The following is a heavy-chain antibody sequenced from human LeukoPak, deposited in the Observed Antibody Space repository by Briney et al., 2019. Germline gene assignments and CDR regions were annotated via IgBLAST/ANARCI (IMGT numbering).Heavy chain of an antibody. CDR3: ARERGLGVISPYIDY. Sequence: SGTLSLTCTVSGGSISSSTYSWTWIRQPPGKGLEWIGNINYSGSTHYNPSLKSRVTISVDTSKNQFSLKLSSVTAADTAVYSCARERGLGVISPYIDYWGQGTQVTVSS. D-gene: IGHD2-21*01. J-gene: IGHJ4*02. CDR2: INYSGST. CDR1: GGSISSSTYS. V-gene: IGHV4-39*02.